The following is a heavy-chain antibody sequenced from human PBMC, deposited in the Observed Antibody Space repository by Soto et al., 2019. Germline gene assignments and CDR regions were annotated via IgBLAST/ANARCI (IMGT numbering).Heavy chain of an antibody. J-gene: IGHJ3*02. D-gene: IGHD7-27*01. Sequence: SETLSLTCTVSGGSISSYYWSWIRQPPGKGLEWIGYIYYSGSTNYNPSLKSRVTISVDTSKNQFSLKLSSVTAADTAVYSCARLTGDRDAFDIWGQGTMVTVSS. CDR3: ARLTGDRDAFDI. CDR1: GGSISSYY. V-gene: IGHV4-59*01. CDR2: IYYSGST.